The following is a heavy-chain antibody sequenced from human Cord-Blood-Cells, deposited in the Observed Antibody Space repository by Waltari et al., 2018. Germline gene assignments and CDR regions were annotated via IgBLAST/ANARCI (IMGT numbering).Heavy chain of an antibody. V-gene: IGHV3-53*01. D-gene: IGHD2-15*01. J-gene: IGHJ1*01. CDR2: IYSGGST. CDR1: GFTVSSNY. CDR3: ARAGGYCSGGSCLSAYQH. Sequence: EVQLVESGGGLIQPGGSLRLSCAASGFTVSSNYMSWVRQAPGKGLEWVAVIYSGGSTDYADSVKGRFTISRDNSKNTLYLQMNSLRAEDTAVYYCARAGGYCSGGSCLSAYQHWGQGTLVTVSS.